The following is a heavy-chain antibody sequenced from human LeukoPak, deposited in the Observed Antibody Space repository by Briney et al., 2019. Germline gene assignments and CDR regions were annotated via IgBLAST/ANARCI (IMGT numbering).Heavy chain of an antibody. J-gene: IGHJ4*02. CDR2: MSYDGSNK. CDR1: GFTFSSYG. D-gene: IGHD1-26*01. Sequence: PGRSLRLSCAASGFTFSSYGMHWVRQAPGKGLEWVAGMSYDGSNKYYADSVKGRFTISRDNAQNSLYLQMNSLRAEDTAIYYCVRDRGTYRPIDYWGQGTLVTVSS. CDR3: VRDRGTYRPIDY. V-gene: IGHV3-33*05.